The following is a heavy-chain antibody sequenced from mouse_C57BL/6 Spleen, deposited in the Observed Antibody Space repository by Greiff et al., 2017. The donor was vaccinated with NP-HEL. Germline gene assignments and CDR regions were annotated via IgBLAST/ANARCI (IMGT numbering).Heavy chain of an antibody. J-gene: IGHJ1*03. CDR3: ARYGTTVVVSYWYFDV. Sequence: QVQLQQPGAELVKPGASVKLSCKASGYTFTSYWMHWVKQRPGQGLEWIGMIHPNSGSTNYNEKFKSKATLTVDKSSSTAYMQLSSLTSEDSAVYYCARYGTTVVVSYWYFDVWGTGTTVTVSS. V-gene: IGHV1-64*01. CDR1: GYTFTSYW. CDR2: IHPNSGST. D-gene: IGHD1-1*01.